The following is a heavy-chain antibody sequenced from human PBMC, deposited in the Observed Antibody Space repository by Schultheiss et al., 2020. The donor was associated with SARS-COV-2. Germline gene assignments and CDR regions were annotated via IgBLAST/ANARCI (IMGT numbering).Heavy chain of an antibody. D-gene: IGHD3-10*01. V-gene: IGHV1-18*01. J-gene: IGHJ4*02. CDR3: ARGSLLLSGDPFDY. CDR2: ISAYNGNT. CDR1: GGTFSSYA. Sequence: ASVKVSCKASGGTFSSYAISWVRQAPGQGLEWMGWISAYNGNTNYAQKFQGRVTMTRDTSISTAYMELSSLRSEDTAVYYCARGSLLLSGDPFDYWGQGTLVTVSS.